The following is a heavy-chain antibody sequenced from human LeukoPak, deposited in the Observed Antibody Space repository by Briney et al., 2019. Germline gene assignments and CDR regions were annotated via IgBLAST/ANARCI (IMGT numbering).Heavy chain of an antibody. Sequence: ASVKVSCKASGYTFTGYYMHWVRQAPGQGLEWMGWINPNSGGTNYAQKFQGRVTITRNTSTSTAYMEMSSLTSEDTAVYYCARGRDWLRWFDPWGQGTLVTVSS. CDR2: INPNSGGT. D-gene: IGHD3/OR15-3a*01. V-gene: IGHV1-2*02. CDR1: GYTFTGYY. J-gene: IGHJ5*02. CDR3: ARGRDWLRWFDP.